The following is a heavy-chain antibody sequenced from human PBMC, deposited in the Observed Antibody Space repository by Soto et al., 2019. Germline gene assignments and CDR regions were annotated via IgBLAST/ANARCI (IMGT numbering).Heavy chain of an antibody. J-gene: IGHJ5*02. Sequence: PSETLSLTCTVSGGSISSYYWSWIRQPAGKGLEWIGRIYTSGSTNYNPSLKSRVTMSVDTSKNQFSLKLSSVTAADTAVYYCARDSPNRHAAAATQAWFDPWGQGTLVTVSS. D-gene: IGHD6-13*01. CDR1: GGSISSYY. CDR2: IYTSGST. CDR3: ARDSPNRHAAAATQAWFDP. V-gene: IGHV4-4*07.